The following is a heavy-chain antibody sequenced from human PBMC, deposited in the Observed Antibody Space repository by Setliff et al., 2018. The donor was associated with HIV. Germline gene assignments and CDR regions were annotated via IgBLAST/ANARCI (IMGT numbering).Heavy chain of an antibody. V-gene: IGHV4-59*08. Sequence: SETLSLTCTVSGGSITSHYWSWIRQPPGKGLEWIGYIYYRGSANYNSSLKSRVTISVDTSKNQFSLKLSSVTAADTAVYYCARHGAYEAYYDYMDVWGKGTTVTVSS. CDR1: GGSITSHY. D-gene: IGHD5-12*01. J-gene: IGHJ6*03. CDR3: ARHGAYEAYYDYMDV. CDR2: IYYRGSA.